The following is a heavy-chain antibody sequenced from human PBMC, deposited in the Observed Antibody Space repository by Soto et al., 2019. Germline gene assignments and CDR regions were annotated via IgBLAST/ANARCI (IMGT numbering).Heavy chain of an antibody. Sequence: QVQLQESGPGLVKPSQTLSLTCTVSGGSISSGDYYWSWIRQHPGQGLEWIGYIYYSGSTYYNPSLKSRVTISVDTSTNQFALKLSSVTAADTAVYYCARWWSGSRQGFDPWGQGTLVTVSS. CDR3: ARWWSGSRQGFDP. CDR2: IYYSGST. V-gene: IGHV4-31*03. CDR1: GGSISSGDYY. J-gene: IGHJ5*02. D-gene: IGHD3-3*01.